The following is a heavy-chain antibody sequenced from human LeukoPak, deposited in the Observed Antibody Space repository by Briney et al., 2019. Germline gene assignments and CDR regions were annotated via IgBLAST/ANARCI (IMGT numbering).Heavy chain of an antibody. J-gene: IGHJ4*02. CDR2: TYYSGST. D-gene: IGHD3-10*01. Sequence: PSETLSLTCTVSGGSISSYYWSWIRQPPGKGLEWIGYTYYSGSTNYNPSLKSRVTISVDTSKNQFSLKLSSVTAADTAVYYCARQTFGVLYFDSWGQGTLVIVSS. CDR3: ARQTFGVLYFDS. V-gene: IGHV4-59*01. CDR1: GGSISSYY.